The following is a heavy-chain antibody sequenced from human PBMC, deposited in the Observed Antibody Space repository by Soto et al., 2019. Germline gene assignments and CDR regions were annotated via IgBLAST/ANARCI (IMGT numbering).Heavy chain of an antibody. D-gene: IGHD6-19*01. V-gene: IGHV1-69*02. CDR2: IIPILGIA. CDR1: GGTFSSYT. Sequence: SVKVSCKASGGTFSSYTISWVRQAPGQGLEWMGRIIPILGIANYAQKFQGRVTITADKSTSTAYMELSSLRSEDTAVYYCASLAVAGVAFDIWGQGTMVTVSS. CDR3: ASLAVAGVAFDI. J-gene: IGHJ3*02.